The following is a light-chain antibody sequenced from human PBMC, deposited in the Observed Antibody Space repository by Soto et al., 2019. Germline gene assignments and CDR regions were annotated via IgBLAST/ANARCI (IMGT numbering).Light chain of an antibody. Sequence: EIGLTQSPGALSLSPGESATLSCTASQSVSSGHLAWYQQQPGQAPRLLIFGTSRRATGIPDRFSVSGSGTDFTLTIRRLEPEDFAVYYCHRYGSTVTFGGGIKVDTK. CDR3: HRYGSTVT. CDR1: QSVSSGH. V-gene: IGKV3-20*01. J-gene: IGKJ4*01. CDR2: GTS.